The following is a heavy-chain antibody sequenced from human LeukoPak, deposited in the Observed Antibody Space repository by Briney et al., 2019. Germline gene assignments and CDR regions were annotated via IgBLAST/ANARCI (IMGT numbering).Heavy chain of an antibody. CDR3: ARDLVAVAGTETCETLSDSPN. J-gene: IGHJ4*02. D-gene: IGHD6-19*01. CDR1: GYTFTGYY. Sequence: ASVKVSCKASGYTFTGYYMHWVRQAPGQGLEWMGWINPNSGGTNYAQKFQGRVTMTRDTSISTAYMELSRLRSDDTAVYYCARDLVAVAGTETCETLSDSPNWGQGTLVTVSS. CDR2: INPNSGGT. V-gene: IGHV1-2*02.